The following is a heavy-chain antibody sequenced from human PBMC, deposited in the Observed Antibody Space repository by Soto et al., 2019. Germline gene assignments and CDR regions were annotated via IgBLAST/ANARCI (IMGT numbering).Heavy chain of an antibody. Sequence: SETLSLTCTVSGGSISNFYWSWIRQPPGKGLEWIGYVYYTGSTSYNPSLKRRVTFSADSSRGQFSLRLNSVTAADTAVYYCARTFLGPDLLADSFVDYYYYMDVWGQGTTVTVLL. CDR1: GGSISNFY. V-gene: IGHV4-59*08. CDR3: ARTFLGPDLLADSFVDYYYYMDV. CDR2: VYYTGST. J-gene: IGHJ6*03. D-gene: IGHD3-9*01.